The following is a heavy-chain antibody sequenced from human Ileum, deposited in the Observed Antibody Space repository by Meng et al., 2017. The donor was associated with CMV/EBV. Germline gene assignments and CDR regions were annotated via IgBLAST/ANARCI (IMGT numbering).Heavy chain of an antibody. CDR3: ARWYCSTTSCLFDY. Sequence: GGSLKISCAASGFTFSSYAMNWVRQAPGKGLEWVSYISSNGNTIFYADFVKGRFTVSRDNPKNSLYLQMNSLRADDTAVYYCARWYCSTTSCLFDYWGQGALVTVSS. V-gene: IGHV3-48*03. CDR2: ISSNGNTI. J-gene: IGHJ4*02. CDR1: GFTFSSYA. D-gene: IGHD2-2*01.